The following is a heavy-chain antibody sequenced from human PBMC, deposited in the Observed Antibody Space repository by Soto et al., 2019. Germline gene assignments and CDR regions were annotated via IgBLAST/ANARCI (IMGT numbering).Heavy chain of an antibody. J-gene: IGHJ4*02. D-gene: IGHD2-2*01. V-gene: IGHV3-30*18. CDR3: AKDGGPVYCNSPGCSAKHFDY. CDR1: GFSLSTYG. CDR2: ISADGIKT. Sequence: GGSLRLSCAASGFSLSTYGMHWVRQAPGKGPEWLAVISADGIKTDYADSVKGRFTISRDNSNTLYLEMNSLRTEDTAVYYCAKDGGPVYCNSPGCSAKHFDYWGQGTLVTVSS.